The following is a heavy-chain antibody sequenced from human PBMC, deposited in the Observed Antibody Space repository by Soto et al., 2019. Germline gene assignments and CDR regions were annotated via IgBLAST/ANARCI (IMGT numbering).Heavy chain of an antibody. CDR3: ARLRWDVHKNYFDP. D-gene: IGHD4-17*01. Sequence: SETLSLTCSVSGGSISSADHYWSWIRQPPGKGLEWMGYIYHSGNTHYNPSLKSRITISIDTSTNRFSMNLTSGTAAETAVYFCARLRWDVHKNYFDPWGQGALVTVSS. V-gene: IGHV4-30-4*01. CDR1: GGSISSADHY. CDR2: IYHSGNT. J-gene: IGHJ5*02.